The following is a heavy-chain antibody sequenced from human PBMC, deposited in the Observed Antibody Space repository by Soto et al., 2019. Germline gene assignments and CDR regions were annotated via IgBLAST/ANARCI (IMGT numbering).Heavy chain of an antibody. J-gene: IGHJ3*02. D-gene: IGHD3-22*01. CDR2: VYTNGNT. V-gene: IGHV3-66*01. Sequence: EVQVMESGGDLVQPGGSLRLSCEAAGFTVSRNYMSWVRQAPGKGLGCVSVVYTNGNTYFADSVKGRFTVSRDNSRNTLYLQMNSLRVEDTAVYFCARSAAVIVGYAFETWGPGTMVTVSS. CDR1: GFTVSRNY. CDR3: ARSAAVIVGYAFET.